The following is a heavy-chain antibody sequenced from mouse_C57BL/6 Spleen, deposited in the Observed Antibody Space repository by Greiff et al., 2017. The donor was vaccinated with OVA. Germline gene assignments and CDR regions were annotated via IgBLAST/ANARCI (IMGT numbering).Heavy chain of an antibody. V-gene: IGHV2-3*01. D-gene: IGHD3-2*02. CDR2: IWGDGST. J-gene: IGHJ2*01. Sequence: VKLMESGPGLVAPSQSLSITCTVSGFSLTSDGVSWVRQPPGKGLEWLGVIWGDGSTNYHSALISRLSISKDNSKSQVFLQLNSLQTDDTTPYYGADGGSSCFDYWGQGTTLTVSA. CDR1: GFSLTSDG. CDR3: ADGGSSCFDY.